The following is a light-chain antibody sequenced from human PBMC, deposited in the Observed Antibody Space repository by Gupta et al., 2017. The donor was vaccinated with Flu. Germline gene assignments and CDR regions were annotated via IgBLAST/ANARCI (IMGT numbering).Light chain of an antibody. CDR3: CSSEGSRTLYV. J-gene: IGLJ1*01. Sequence: YDLVSWYQQHPGKEPKLVIDEVNKRPSGVSTRCFGYKSGNTASLTIIGVQSDDEADDYCCSSEGSRTLYVLGTGTRVIV. CDR2: EVN. V-gene: IGLV2-23*02. CDR1: YDL.